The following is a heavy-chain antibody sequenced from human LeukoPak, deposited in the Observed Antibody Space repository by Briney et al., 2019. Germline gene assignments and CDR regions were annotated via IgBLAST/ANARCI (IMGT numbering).Heavy chain of an antibody. V-gene: IGHV5-51*01. CDR3: ARCDDSSGYYPGGFDY. Sequence: PGESLKISCKGSGYSFTSYWIGWVRQMPGKGLEWMGIIYPGDSDTRYSPSFQGQVTISADKSISTAYLQWSSLKASDTAMYYCARCDDSSGYYPGGFDYWGQGTLVTVSS. CDR1: GYSFTSYW. CDR2: IYPGDSDT. D-gene: IGHD3-22*01. J-gene: IGHJ4*02.